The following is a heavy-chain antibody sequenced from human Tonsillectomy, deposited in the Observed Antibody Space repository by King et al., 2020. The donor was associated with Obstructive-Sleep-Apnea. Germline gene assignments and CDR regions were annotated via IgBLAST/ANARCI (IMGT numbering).Heavy chain of an antibody. V-gene: IGHV3-30*18. J-gene: IGHJ4*02. CDR2: ISYDGSNK. CDR1: GFTFSSYG. D-gene: IGHD6-13*01. Sequence: QLVQSGGGVVQPGRSLRLSCAASGFTFSSYGMHWVRQAPGKGLEWVAVISYDGSNKYYADSVKGRFTISRDNSKNTLYLQMNSLRAEDTAVYYCAKVKLGIGAAGTWGYFDYWGQGTLVTVSS. CDR3: AKVKLGIGAAGTWGYFDY.